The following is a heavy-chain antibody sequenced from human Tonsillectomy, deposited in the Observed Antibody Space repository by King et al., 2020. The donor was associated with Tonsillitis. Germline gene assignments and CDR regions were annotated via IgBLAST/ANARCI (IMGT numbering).Heavy chain of an antibody. CDR2: ITNDGFAK. J-gene: IGHJ4*02. D-gene: IGHD3-22*01. Sequence: VQLVESGGGVVQPGRSLRLSCAASGFTLSSYGMHWVRQAPGKGLEWVAVITNDGFAKHYADSVKGRFTISRDNSKNTLYLQMNSLRAEDTALYYCARDDDNGGNYFDYWGQGTLVTVSS. CDR3: ARDDDNGGNYFDY. CDR1: GFTLSSYG. V-gene: IGHV3-30*03.